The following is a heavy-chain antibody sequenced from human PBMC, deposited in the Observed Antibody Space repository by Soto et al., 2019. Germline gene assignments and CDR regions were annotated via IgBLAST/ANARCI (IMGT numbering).Heavy chain of an antibody. V-gene: IGHV3-9*01. CDR3: AKSLYGSGSYYSYYYGMDV. J-gene: IGHJ6*02. D-gene: IGHD3-10*01. CDR2: ISWNSGSI. Sequence: EVQLVESGGGLVQPGRSLRLSCAASGFTFDDYAMHWVRQAPGKGLEWVSGISWNSGSIGYADSVKGRFTISRDNAKNSLYLQMNSLRAEDTALYYCAKSLYGSGSYYSYYYGMDVWGQGTTVTVSS. CDR1: GFTFDDYA.